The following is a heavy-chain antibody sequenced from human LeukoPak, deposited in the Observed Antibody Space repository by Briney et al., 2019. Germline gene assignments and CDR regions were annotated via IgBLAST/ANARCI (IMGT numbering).Heavy chain of an antibody. V-gene: IGHV4-59*01. D-gene: IGHD5-18*01. J-gene: IGHJ4*02. CDR1: GGSFSGYY. CDR3: ARGIQLWLVPFDY. CDR2: IYYSGST. Sequence: SETLSLTCAVYGGSFSGYYWSWIRQPPGKGLEWIGYIYYSGSTNYNPSLKSRVTISVDTSKNQFSLKLSSVTAADTAVYYCARGIQLWLVPFDYWGQGTLVTVSS.